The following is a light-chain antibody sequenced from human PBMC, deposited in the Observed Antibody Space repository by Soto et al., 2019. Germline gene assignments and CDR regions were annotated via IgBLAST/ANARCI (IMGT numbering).Light chain of an antibody. J-gene: IGKJ5*01. CDR1: QPLNNN. CDR2: GAS. V-gene: IGKV3-15*01. Sequence: EIVMTQSPATLSVSPGDRATLACRAGQPLNNNVAWYQHKPGQAPRLLIYGASTRATGISARFSGSGSGTDFTPTISRLEPEDFAVYYCQQYGSSPPITFGQGTRLEIK. CDR3: QQYGSSPPIT.